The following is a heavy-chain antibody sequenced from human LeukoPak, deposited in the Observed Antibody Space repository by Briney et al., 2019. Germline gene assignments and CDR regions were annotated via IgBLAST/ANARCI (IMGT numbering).Heavy chain of an antibody. Sequence: GASVKVSCKTSGYTFSNYGVSWVRQAPGQGLEWMGWISAYNGNADYAQNFQGRVIMTTDTSTDTAYMELTGLRSDDTAVYYCARGRMGATWGYNWFDPWGQGTLVTVSS. V-gene: IGHV1-18*01. CDR1: GYTFSNYG. D-gene: IGHD1-26*01. J-gene: IGHJ5*02. CDR2: ISAYNGNA. CDR3: ARGRMGATWGYNWFDP.